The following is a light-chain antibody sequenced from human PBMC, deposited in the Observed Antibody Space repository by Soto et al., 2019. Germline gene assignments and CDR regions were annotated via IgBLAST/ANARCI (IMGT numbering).Light chain of an antibody. V-gene: IGLV1-44*01. CDR1: SSNIESNT. CDR2: NNS. Sequence: QSVLTQPPSASETPGQRVTISCSGSSSNIESNTVNWYQQLPGTAPKLLIYNNSQRPSGVPDRFSGSKSGTSASLAISGLQSEDEADYYCAAWDDSLNGWVFGGGTQLTVL. J-gene: IGLJ3*02. CDR3: AAWDDSLNGWV.